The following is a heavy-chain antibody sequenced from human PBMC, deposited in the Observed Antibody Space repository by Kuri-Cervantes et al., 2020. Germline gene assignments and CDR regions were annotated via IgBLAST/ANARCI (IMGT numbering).Heavy chain of an antibody. J-gene: IGHJ3*02. Sequence: SSYAMSWVRQAPGKGLEWVSLISGSSGTTYYADSVKGRFTISRNNSKNTLFLQMNSLRADDTAVYYCYGSGYDDAFDIWGQGTMVTVSS. CDR3: YGSGYDDAFDI. CDR2: ISGSSGTT. D-gene: IGHD5-12*01. V-gene: IGHV3-23*01. CDR1: SSYA.